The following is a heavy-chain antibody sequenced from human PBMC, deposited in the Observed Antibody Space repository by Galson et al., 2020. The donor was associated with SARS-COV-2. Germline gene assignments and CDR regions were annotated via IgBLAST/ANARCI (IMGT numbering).Heavy chain of an antibody. CDR2: VNHIGST. J-gene: IGHJ6*03. V-gene: IGHV4-4*02. Sequence: KTSETLSLTCAVSGGSITTSNWWTWVRRPPGKGLEWIGEVNHIGSTNYNPSLRSRVSMSLDESKSQFSLRLSSVTAADTATYYCARGHQHIVIVPAAIPDFYYYFMDVWGKGTTVTVSS. D-gene: IGHD2-2*02. CDR3: ARGHQHIVIVPAAIPDFYYYFMDV. CDR1: GGSITTSNW.